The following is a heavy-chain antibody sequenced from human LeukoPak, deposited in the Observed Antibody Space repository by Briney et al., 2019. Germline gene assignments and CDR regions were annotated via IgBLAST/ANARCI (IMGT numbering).Heavy chain of an antibody. CDR1: GFTFSSYS. CDR3: ARDRSSSWFDYNWFDP. Sequence: PGGSLRLSCAASGFTFSSYSMNWVRQAPGKGLEWVSYISSSSSTIYYADSVKGRFTISRDNAKNSLYLQMNSLRAEDTAAYYCARDRSSSWFDYNWFDPWGQGTLVTVSS. V-gene: IGHV3-48*01. J-gene: IGHJ5*02. CDR2: ISSSSSTI. D-gene: IGHD6-13*01.